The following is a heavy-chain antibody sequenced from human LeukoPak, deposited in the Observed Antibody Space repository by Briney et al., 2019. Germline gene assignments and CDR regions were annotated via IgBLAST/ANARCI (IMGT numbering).Heavy chain of an antibody. Sequence: PAETLSLTCTASPGSVSSYYWSCIQHPPGEGLQWLAYIYYRGSTNYNPSLKSRVTISLDTSKNQFSLKLSYVTAADTAVYYCARDFGERCLEGSWFDPWGQGTLVTVSS. CDR2: IYYRGST. J-gene: IGHJ5*02. CDR3: ARDFGERCLEGSWFDP. D-gene: IGHD3-3*01. CDR1: PGSVSSYY. V-gene: IGHV4-59*02.